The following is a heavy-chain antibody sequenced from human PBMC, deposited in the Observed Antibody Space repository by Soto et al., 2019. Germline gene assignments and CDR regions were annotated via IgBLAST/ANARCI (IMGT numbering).Heavy chain of an antibody. Sequence: GGSLRLSCAASGFTFSSYGMHWVRQAPGKGLEWVAVIWYDGSNKYYADSVKGRFTISGDNSKNTLYLQMNSLRAEDTAVYYCATSSGWYDGDAFDIWGQGTMVTVSS. D-gene: IGHD6-19*01. V-gene: IGHV3-33*01. J-gene: IGHJ3*02. CDR2: IWYDGSNK. CDR1: GFTFSSYG. CDR3: ATSSGWYDGDAFDI.